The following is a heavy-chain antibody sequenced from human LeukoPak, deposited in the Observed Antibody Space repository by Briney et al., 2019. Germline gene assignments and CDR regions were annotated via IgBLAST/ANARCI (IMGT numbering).Heavy chain of an antibody. CDR1: GFTFDDYA. J-gene: IGHJ4*02. Sequence: GRSLRLSCAASGFTFDDYAMHWVRQAPGKGLEWVSGISWNSGSIGYADSVKGRFTISRDNAKNSLYLQMNSLRAEDTALYYCARGDGITMTHWGQGTLVTVSS. D-gene: IGHD3-22*01. CDR2: ISWNSGSI. V-gene: IGHV3-9*01. CDR3: ARGDGITMTH.